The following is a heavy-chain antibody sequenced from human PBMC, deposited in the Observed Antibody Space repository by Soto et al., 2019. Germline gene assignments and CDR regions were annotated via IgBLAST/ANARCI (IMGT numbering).Heavy chain of an antibody. D-gene: IGHD6-6*01. CDR2: ISAYNGNT. CDR1: GYTFTSYG. CDR3: ARAGIAARRGGLGFDY. Sequence: ASVKVSCKASGYTFTSYGISWVRQAPGQGLEWMGWISAYNGNTNYAQKLQGRVTMTTGTSTSTAYMELRSLRSDDTAVYYCARAGIAARRGGLGFDYWGQGTLVTVSS. J-gene: IGHJ4*02. V-gene: IGHV1-18*01.